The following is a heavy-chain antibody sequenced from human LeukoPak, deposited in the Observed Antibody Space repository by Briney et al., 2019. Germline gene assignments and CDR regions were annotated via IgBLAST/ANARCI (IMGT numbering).Heavy chain of an antibody. J-gene: IGHJ6*03. V-gene: IGHV5-51*01. CDR2: IYPGDSDT. CDR3: AELGARGDVVGYYYYYMDV. Sequence: GESLKISCKGSGYSFTSYWIGWVRQMPGKGLEWMGIIYPGDSDTRYSPSFQGQVTISADKSISTAYLQWSSLKASDTAMYYCAELGARGDVVGYYYYYMDVWGKGTTVTVSS. CDR1: GYSFTSYW. D-gene: IGHD3-10*01.